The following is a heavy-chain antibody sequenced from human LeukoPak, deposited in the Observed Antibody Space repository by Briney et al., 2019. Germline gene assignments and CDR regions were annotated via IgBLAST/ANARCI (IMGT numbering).Heavy chain of an antibody. Sequence: GGSLRLSCAASGFTFSSYAMSWVRQAPGKGLEWVSAISGSGGSTYYADSVKGRFTISRDNSKNTQYLQMNSLRAEDTAVYYCAKTYYIAVAAPFGYWGQGTLVTVSS. J-gene: IGHJ4*02. V-gene: IGHV3-23*01. CDR2: ISGSGGST. CDR3: AKTYYIAVAAPFGY. CDR1: GFTFSSYA. D-gene: IGHD6-19*01.